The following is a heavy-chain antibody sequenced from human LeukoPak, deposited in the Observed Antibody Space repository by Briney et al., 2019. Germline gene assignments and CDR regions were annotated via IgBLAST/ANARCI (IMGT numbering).Heavy chain of an antibody. CDR1: GYTFTSYA. D-gene: IGHD2-2*01. J-gene: IGHJ5*02. V-gene: IGHV7-4-1*02. CDR3: ARAPCSSTSCYFWFDP. CDR2: INTNTGNP. Sequence: ASVKVSCKASGYTFTSYAMNWVRRAPGQGLEWMGWINTNTGNPTYAQGFTGRFVFSLDTSVSTAYLQISSLKAEDTAVYYCARAPCSSTSCYFWFDPWGQGTLVTVSS.